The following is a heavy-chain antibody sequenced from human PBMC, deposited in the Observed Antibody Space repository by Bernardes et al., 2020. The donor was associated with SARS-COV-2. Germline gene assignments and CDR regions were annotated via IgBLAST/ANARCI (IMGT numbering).Heavy chain of an antibody. CDR1: GYTFTSYG. D-gene: IGHD2-15*01. Sequence: ASVKVSCKASGYTFTSYGISWVRQAPGQGLEWMGWISAYNGNTNYAQKLQGRVTMTTDTSTSTAYMELRSLRSDDTAVYYCARELTGIGEFWYFDLWGRGTLVTVSS. CDR2: ISAYNGNT. J-gene: IGHJ2*01. CDR3: ARELTGIGEFWYFDL. V-gene: IGHV1-18*01.